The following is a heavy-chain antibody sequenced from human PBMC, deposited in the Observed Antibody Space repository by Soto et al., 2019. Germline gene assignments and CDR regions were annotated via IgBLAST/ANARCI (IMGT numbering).Heavy chain of an antibody. D-gene: IGHD3-16*01. CDR2: IIPIFGTA. CDR1: GGTFSSYA. J-gene: IGHJ6*02. CDR3: ARDQMITFGGVRYYGMDV. Sequence: QVQLVQSGAEVKKPGSSVKVSCKASGGTFSSYAISWVRQAPGQGLEWMGGIIPIFGTANYAQKFQGRVTITADESTSTAYMELSSLRSEDTAVYYCARDQMITFGGVRYYGMDVWGQGTTVTVSS. V-gene: IGHV1-69*01.